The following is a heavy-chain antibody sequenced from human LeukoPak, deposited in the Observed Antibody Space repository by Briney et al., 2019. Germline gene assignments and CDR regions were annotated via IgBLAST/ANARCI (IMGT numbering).Heavy chain of an antibody. CDR3: ARDRIVGATTLDY. CDR2: ISYDGSNK. J-gene: IGHJ4*02. CDR1: GFTFSSYA. D-gene: IGHD1-26*01. V-gene: IGHV3-30*04. Sequence: HPGGSLRLSCAASGFTFSSYAMHWVRQAPGKGLEWVAVISYDGSNKYYADSVKGRFTISRDNSKNTLYLQMNSLRAEDTAVYYCARDRIVGATTLDYWGQGTLVTVSS.